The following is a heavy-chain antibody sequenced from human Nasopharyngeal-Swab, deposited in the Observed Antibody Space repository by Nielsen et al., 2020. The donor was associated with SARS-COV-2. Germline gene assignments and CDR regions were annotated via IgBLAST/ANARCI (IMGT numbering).Heavy chain of an antibody. CDR1: GGSFSGYY. V-gene: IGHV4-34*01. D-gene: IGHD1-26*01. CDR3: ARDLSGSSLYYYYGMDV. J-gene: IGHJ6*02. Sequence: SETLSLTCAVYGGSFSGYYWSWIRQPPGKGLEWIGEINHSGSTNYNPSLKSRVTISVDTSKNQFSLKLSSVTAADTAVYYCARDLSGSSLYYYYGMDVWGQGTTVTVSS. CDR2: INHSGST.